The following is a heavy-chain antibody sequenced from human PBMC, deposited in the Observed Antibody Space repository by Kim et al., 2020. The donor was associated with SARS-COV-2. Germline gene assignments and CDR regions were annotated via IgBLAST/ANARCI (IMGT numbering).Heavy chain of an antibody. J-gene: IGHJ6*02. V-gene: IGHV3-23*01. Sequence: AGSVKGRFTLSRDNSKNTLYLQMNSLRAEDTAVYYCAKDHIAAAGRVMDVWGQGTTVTVSS. D-gene: IGHD6-13*01. CDR3: AKDHIAAAGRVMDV.